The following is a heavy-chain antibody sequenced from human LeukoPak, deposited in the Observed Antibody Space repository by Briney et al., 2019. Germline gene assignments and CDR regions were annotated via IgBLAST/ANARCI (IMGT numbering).Heavy chain of an antibody. D-gene: IGHD3-3*01. Sequence: PSETLSLTCTVSGYSLSSGYYWGWIRPPPGKGLEWIGSIYHSGSTYYNPSLKSRVTISVDTSKNQFSLKLSSVTAADTAVYYCARDIWNRTYYDFWSGYPSWGYFDYWGQGTLVTVSS. CDR2: IYHSGST. V-gene: IGHV4-38-2*02. CDR1: GYSLSSGYY. CDR3: ARDIWNRTYYDFWSGYPSWGYFDY. J-gene: IGHJ4*02.